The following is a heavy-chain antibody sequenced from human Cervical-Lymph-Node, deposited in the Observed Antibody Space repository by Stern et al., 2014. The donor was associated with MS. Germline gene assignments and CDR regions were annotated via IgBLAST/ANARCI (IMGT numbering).Heavy chain of an antibody. J-gene: IGHJ5*02. CDR3: AKDPRIYDSSGYLDA. CDR2: ISYAGDNK. D-gene: IGHD3-22*01. Sequence: QVQLVQSGGGVVQPGRSLRLSCAASGFTFSLYDMHWVRQAPGKGLEWVAAISYAGDNKFYTDSVKGRFTISRDSSKSTLYLQLNSLRPEDTAIYYCAKDPRIYDSSGYLDAWGQGTLVTVSS. CDR1: GFTFSLYD. V-gene: IGHV3-30*18.